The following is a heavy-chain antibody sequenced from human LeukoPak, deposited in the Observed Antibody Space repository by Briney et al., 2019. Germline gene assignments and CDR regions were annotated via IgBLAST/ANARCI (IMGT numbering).Heavy chain of an antibody. V-gene: IGHV4-39*01. CDR2: IYYRGNS. D-gene: IGHD2-15*01. CDR1: GGSIRSNYY. J-gene: IGHJ4*02. CDR3: ARHIKHGCSGGSCYSVFAY. Sequence: PSETLSLTCTVSGGSIRSNYYWGWIRQPPGKGLEWIGSIYYRGNSYYNPSHKSRVTMSIDTSKNQFSLRLSSVPAADTAVYYCARHIKHGCSGGSCYSVFAYWGQGTLVTVSS.